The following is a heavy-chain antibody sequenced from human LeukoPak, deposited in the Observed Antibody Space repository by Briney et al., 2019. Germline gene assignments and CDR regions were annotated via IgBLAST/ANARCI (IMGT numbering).Heavy chain of an antibody. CDR2: ISSDGSST. V-gene: IGHV3-74*01. Sequence: GGSLRLSCEASGFTFSSYWMHWVRRAPGKGLVWVSRISSDGSSTDYADSVKGRFTISRDNAKNTLYLQMNSLRVEDMAVYYCARAWKTSGDYWGQGTQVTVSS. D-gene: IGHD1-1*01. J-gene: IGHJ4*02. CDR3: ARAWKTSGDY. CDR1: GFTFSSYW.